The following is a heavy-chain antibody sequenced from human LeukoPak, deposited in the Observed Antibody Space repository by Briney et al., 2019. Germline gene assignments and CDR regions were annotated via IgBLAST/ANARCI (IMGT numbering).Heavy chain of an antibody. V-gene: IGHV3-7*01. D-gene: IGHD2-15*01. CDR3: SIIEFVADDAFDI. CDR1: GFTFSRYW. CDR2: IKQDGSEK. Sequence: GGSLRLSCAASGFTFSRYWMSCARQAPGKGLEWVANIKQDGSEKYYVDSVKRRFNISRDNAKNSLSLQMNSVRAEDTAVYYCSIIEFVADDAFDIWDQGTMVTVSS. J-gene: IGHJ3*02.